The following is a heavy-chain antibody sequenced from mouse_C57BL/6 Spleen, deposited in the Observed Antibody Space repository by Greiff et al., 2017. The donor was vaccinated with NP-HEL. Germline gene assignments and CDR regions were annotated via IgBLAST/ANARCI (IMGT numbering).Heavy chain of an antibody. CDR3: ARLYYYGSSYGYYAMDY. Sequence: EVHLVESGGGLVKPGGSLKLSCAASGFTFSDYGMHWVRQAPEKGLEWVAYISSGSSTIYYADTVKGRFTISRDNAKNTLFLQMTSLRSEDTAMYYCARLYYYGSSYGYYAMDYWGQGTSVTVSS. CDR1: GFTFSDYG. J-gene: IGHJ4*01. V-gene: IGHV5-17*01. D-gene: IGHD1-1*01. CDR2: ISSGSSTI.